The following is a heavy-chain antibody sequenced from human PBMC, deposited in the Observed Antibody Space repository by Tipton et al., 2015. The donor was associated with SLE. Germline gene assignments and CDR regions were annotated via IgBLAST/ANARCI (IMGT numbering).Heavy chain of an antibody. Sequence: LSLTCAVYGGSFSGYYMSWIRQAPGKGLEWVSYISSSGSTIYYADSVKGRFTISRDNAKNSLYLQMNSLRAEDTAVYYCASRSVSLYFDYWGQGTLVTVSS. CDR3: ASRSVSLYFDY. J-gene: IGHJ4*02. CDR1: GGSFSGYY. CDR2: ISSSGSTI. V-gene: IGHV3-11*01.